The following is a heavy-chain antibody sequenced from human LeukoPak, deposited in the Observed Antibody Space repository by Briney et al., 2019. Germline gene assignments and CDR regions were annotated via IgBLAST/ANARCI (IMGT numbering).Heavy chain of an antibody. CDR3: ARDLVRGRRKWENNGMDV. Sequence: ASVKVSCKASGYTFTSYGISWVRQAPGQGLEWMGWINAKSGNVDYAEKLQGRVTMTTDTSTSTAYMELRSLRSDDTAVYYCARDLVRGRRKWENNGMDVWGQGTRVTVSS. J-gene: IGHJ6*02. CDR2: INAKSGNV. D-gene: IGHD1-26*01. V-gene: IGHV1-18*01. CDR1: GYTFTSYG.